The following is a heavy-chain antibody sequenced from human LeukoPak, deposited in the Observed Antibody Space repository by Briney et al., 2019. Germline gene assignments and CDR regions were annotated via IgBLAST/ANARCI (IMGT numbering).Heavy chain of an antibody. CDR1: GYTFTGYY. J-gene: IGHJ5*02. D-gene: IGHD4-17*01. Sequence: ASVKVSCKASGYTFTGYYMHWVRQAPGQGLEWMGWINPNSGGTNYAQKFQGRVTMTRDTSISTAYMELSRLRSDDTAVYYCARSGTTVTPANWFDPWGQGTLVTVSS. CDR3: ARSGTTVTPANWFDP. V-gene: IGHV1-2*02. CDR2: INPNSGGT.